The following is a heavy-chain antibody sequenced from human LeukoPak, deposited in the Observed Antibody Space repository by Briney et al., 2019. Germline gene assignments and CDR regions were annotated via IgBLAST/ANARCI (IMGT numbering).Heavy chain of an antibody. J-gene: IGHJ4*02. CDR3: ARGGYYGSSGYPLDY. D-gene: IGHD3-22*01. V-gene: IGHV4-34*01. Sequence: PSETLSLTCAVYGGSFSGYYWSWIRQPPGKGLEWIGEINHSGSTNYNPSLKSRVTISVDTSKNQFSLKLSSVTAADTAVYYCARGGYYGSSGYPLDYWGQGTLVTVSS. CDR1: GGSFSGYY. CDR2: INHSGST.